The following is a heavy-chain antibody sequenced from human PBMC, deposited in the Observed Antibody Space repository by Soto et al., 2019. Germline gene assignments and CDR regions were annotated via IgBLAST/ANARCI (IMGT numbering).Heavy chain of an antibody. CDR2: ISGSGGST. D-gene: IGHD2-2*01. J-gene: IGHJ3*02. V-gene: IGHV3-23*04. CDR1: GFTFSSYV. CDR3: AQEDVGSNSWFDFDI. Sequence: EMQLVESGGGLVQPGGSLRLSCAASGFTFSSYVMSWVRQAPGKGLEWVSAISGSGGSTYYADSVKGRFTISRDNSKNTLYRQMNCLRAEDTAVYYCAQEDVGSNSWFDFDIWGQGTMVTVSS.